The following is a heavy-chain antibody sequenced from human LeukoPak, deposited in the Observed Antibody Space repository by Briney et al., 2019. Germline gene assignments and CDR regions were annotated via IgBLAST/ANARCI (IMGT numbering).Heavy chain of an antibody. Sequence: PGGSLRLSCAASGLTFSGYAMHGVRQAPGKGLEWVAIISYDGSNKYYADSVKGRFTISRDNSKNTMYLQMNSLRAEDTAVYYCARDRYYYDSSGYWGREEDYYYYGMDVWGQGTTVTVSS. J-gene: IGHJ6*02. D-gene: IGHD3-22*01. V-gene: IGHV3-30-3*01. CDR2: ISYDGSNK. CDR3: ARDRYYYDSSGYWGREEDYYYYGMDV. CDR1: GLTFSGYA.